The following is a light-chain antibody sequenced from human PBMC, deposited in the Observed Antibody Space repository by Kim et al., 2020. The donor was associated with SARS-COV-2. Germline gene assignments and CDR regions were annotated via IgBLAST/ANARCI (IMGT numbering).Light chain of an antibody. V-gene: IGKV3-20*01. CDR1: QVIRTAY. J-gene: IGKJ1*01. CDR2: EAF. CDR3: QQYGRSPT. Sequence: WSPGERATPSCRASQVIRTAYSGGYQQKPGQAPRFLMYEAFIRATDIPDRFSGSGSGREFTLTISSVEPEYSAVYFCQQYGRSPTFGQGTKGDIK.